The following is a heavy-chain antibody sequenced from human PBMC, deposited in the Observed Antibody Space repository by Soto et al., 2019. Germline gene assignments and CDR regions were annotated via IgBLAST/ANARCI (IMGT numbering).Heavy chain of an antibody. J-gene: IGHJ6*02. V-gene: IGHV1-69*01. CDR3: ARVGRYPQSSYFYDMDV. CDR2: SLPIFGTS. D-gene: IGHD1-20*01. CDR1: GGTFSTYS. Sequence: QVQLVQSGAEVKKPGSSVKVSCKASGGTFSTYSISWVRQAPGQGLEWMGGSLPIFGTSHYAQNFQGRVTITADESTSTAYMELSSLRSADTAVYYCARVGRYPQSSYFYDMDVRGQGTTVTVSS.